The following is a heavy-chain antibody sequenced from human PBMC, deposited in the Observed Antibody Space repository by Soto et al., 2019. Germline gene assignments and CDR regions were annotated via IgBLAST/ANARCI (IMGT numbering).Heavy chain of an antibody. Sequence: QVQLVESGGGVVQPGRSLRLSCAASGFTFSSYGMHWVRQAPGKGLEWVAVISYDGSNKYYADSVKGRVTISRDNSKNTLYLQMNSLRAEDTAVYYCAKGISEDYYGMDVWGQGTTVTVSS. CDR3: AKGISEDYYGMDV. CDR2: ISYDGSNK. CDR1: GFTFSSYG. V-gene: IGHV3-30*18. J-gene: IGHJ6*02.